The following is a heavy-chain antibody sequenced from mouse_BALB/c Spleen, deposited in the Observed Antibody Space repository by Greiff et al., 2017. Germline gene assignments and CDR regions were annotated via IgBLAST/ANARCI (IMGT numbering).Heavy chain of an antibody. CDR2: IWAGGST. V-gene: IGHV2-9*02. CDR3: ARGYGNFYAMDY. Sequence: ESGPGLVAPSQSLSITCTVSGFSLTSYGVHWVRQPPGKGLEWLGVIWAGGSTNYNSALMSRLSISKDNSKSQVFLKMNSLQTDDTAMYYCARGYGNFYAMDYWGQGTSVTVSS. CDR1: GFSLTSYG. D-gene: IGHD2-10*02. J-gene: IGHJ4*01.